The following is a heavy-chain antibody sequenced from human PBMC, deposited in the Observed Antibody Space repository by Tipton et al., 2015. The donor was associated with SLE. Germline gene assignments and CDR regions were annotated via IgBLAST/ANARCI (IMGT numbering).Heavy chain of an antibody. CDR3: ARYGGPWTWFDP. V-gene: IGHV4-59*01. D-gene: IGHD3-16*01. J-gene: IGHJ5*02. CDR1: GGPISSYY. Sequence: TLSLTCTVSGGPISSYYWSWIRQPPGKGLEWIGYIYYSGSTNYNPSLKSRVTISVDTSKNQFSLKLSSVTAADTAVYYCARYGGPWTWFDPGGQGTLVTVSS. CDR2: IYYSGST.